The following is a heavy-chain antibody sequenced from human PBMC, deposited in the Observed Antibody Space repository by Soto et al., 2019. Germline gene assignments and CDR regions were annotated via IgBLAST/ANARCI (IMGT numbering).Heavy chain of an antibody. D-gene: IGHD2-15*01. CDR2: IYYSGST. CDR1: GGSISSSSYY. CDR3: ARHGGDIVVVVAAPNWFDS. V-gene: IGHV4-39*01. J-gene: IGHJ5*01. Sequence: QLQLQESGPGLVKPSETLSLTCTVSGGSISSSSYYWGWIRQPPGKGLEWIGSIYYSGSTYYNPSLKSRVTISVDTSKIQFSLKLCSVTSADTAVYYCARHGGDIVVVVAAPNWFDSWGQGTLVTVSS.